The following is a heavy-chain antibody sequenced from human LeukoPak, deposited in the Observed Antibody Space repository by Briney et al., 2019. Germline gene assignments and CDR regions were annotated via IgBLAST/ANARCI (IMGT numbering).Heavy chain of an antibody. J-gene: IGHJ4*02. CDR1: GYTFTSYG. Sequence: GASVKVSCKASGYTFTSYGISWVRQAPGQGLEWMGWISAYNGNTNYAQKLQGRVTMTTDTSTSTAYMELRSLRSDDTAVYYCARDEVLRYFDWSPSPFDYWGQGTLVTVSS. CDR3: ARDEVLRYFDWSPSPFDY. D-gene: IGHD3-9*01. V-gene: IGHV1-18*01. CDR2: ISAYNGNT.